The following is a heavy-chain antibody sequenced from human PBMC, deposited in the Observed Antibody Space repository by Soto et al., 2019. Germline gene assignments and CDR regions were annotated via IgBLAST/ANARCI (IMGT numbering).Heavy chain of an antibody. J-gene: IGHJ5*02. CDR2: IKQDGSEK. CDR3: ARDAPYDFWSGPPNWFDP. D-gene: IGHD3-3*01. Sequence: PGGSLRLSCAASGFTFSSYWMSWVRQAPGKGLEWVANIKQDGSEKYYVDSVKGRFTISRDNAKNSLYLQMNSLRAEDAAVYYCARDAPYDFWSGPPNWFDPWGQGTLVTVSS. CDR1: GFTFSSYW. V-gene: IGHV3-7*01.